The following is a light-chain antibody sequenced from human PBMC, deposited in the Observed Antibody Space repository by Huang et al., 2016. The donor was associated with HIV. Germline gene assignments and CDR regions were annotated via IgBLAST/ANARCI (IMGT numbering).Light chain of an antibody. J-gene: IGKJ5*01. Sequence: EIVLTQSPDTLSLSPGERATVSCRVSQTIKNIYLAWYQQKPGQGPRLLIYGASSRATDIPDRFSGSVSGTDFTLTINRLEPEDFAVYYCQQYHSSQGISFGQGTRLEMK. CDR1: QTIKNIY. CDR2: GAS. CDR3: QQYHSSQGIS. V-gene: IGKV3-20*01.